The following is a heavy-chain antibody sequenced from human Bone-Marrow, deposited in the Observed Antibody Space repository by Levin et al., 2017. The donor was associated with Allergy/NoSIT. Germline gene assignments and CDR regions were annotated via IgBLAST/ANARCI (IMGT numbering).Heavy chain of an antibody. CDR1: GGSISSYY. V-gene: IGHV4-59*08. D-gene: IGHD5-12*01. J-gene: IGHJ3*02. CDR3: ARIDSGYDFGDAFDI. Sequence: SETLSLTCTVSGGSISSYYWSWIRQPPGKGLEWIGYIYYSGSTNYNPSLKSRVTISVDTSKNQFSLKLSSVTAADTAVYYCARIDSGYDFGDAFDIWGQGTMVTVSS. CDR2: IYYSGST.